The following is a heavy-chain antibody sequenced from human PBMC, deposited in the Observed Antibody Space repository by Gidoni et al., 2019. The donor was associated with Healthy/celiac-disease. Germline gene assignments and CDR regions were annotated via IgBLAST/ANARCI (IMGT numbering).Heavy chain of an antibody. Sequence: EVQLVVSGGGLVTPGRSLRLTCAASGFTFSSYSMNWVRQAPGKGLEWVSSISSSSSYIYYADSVKGRFTISRDNAKNSLYLQMNSLRAEDTAVYYCARDGLGAGGYWGQGTLVTVSS. CDR1: GFTFSSYS. CDR2: ISSSSSYI. V-gene: IGHV3-21*01. D-gene: IGHD1-26*01. CDR3: ARDGLGAGGY. J-gene: IGHJ4*02.